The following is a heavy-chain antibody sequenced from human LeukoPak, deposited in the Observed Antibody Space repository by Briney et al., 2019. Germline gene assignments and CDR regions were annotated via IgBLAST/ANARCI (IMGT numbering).Heavy chain of an antibody. Sequence: GASVKVSCKASGYTFTSYGISWVGQAPGQGLEWMGWISAYNGNTNYAQKLQGRVTMTTDTSTSTAYMELRSLRSDDTAVYYCARGRYSGYDFARWVFDYWGQGTLVTVSS. CDR2: ISAYNGNT. V-gene: IGHV1-18*01. D-gene: IGHD5-12*01. CDR1: GYTFTSYG. CDR3: ARGRYSGYDFARWVFDY. J-gene: IGHJ4*02.